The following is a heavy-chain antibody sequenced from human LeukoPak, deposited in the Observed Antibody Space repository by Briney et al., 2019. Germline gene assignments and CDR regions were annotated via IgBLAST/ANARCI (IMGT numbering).Heavy chain of an antibody. V-gene: IGHV3-74*01. D-gene: IGHD6-19*01. Sequence: PGGSLRLSCAASGFTFSSYWMHWVRQAPGKGLVWVSRINSDGSSTSYADSVKGRFTISRDNSKNTLYLQMNSLRAEDTAVYYCARGIRGWYYFDYWGQGTLVTVSS. J-gene: IGHJ4*02. CDR1: GFTFSSYW. CDR2: INSDGSST. CDR3: ARGIRGWYYFDY.